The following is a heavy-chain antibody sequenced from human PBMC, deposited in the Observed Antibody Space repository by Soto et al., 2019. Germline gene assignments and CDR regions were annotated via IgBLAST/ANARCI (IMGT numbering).Heavy chain of an antibody. CDR1: GYTFSDYG. J-gene: IGHJ2*01. CDR3: AKTYTCGSYGYFDP. V-gene: IGHV1-18*04. Sequence: QVQLVQSGAEVKKPGASVKVSCKASGYTFSDYGITWVRQAPGQGLEWMGWISISSGNTHFEESLQGRVTMTSDKTSTAYRELWRLNSADSALYYCAKTYTCGSYGYFDPGGRGPLFTVPP. D-gene: IGHD2-2*02. CDR2: ISISSGNT.